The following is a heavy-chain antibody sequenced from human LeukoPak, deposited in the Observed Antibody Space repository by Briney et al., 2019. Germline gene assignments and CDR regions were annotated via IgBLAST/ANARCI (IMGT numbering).Heavy chain of an antibody. CDR3: ARLEGSSGYLFDY. Sequence: SETLSLTCTVSGGSISSYYWSWIRQPPGKGLEWIGYIYYSGSTNYNPSLKSRVTISVDTSKNQFSLKLSSVTAADTAVYYCARLEGSSGYLFDYWGQGTLVTVSS. V-gene: IGHV4-59*08. CDR2: IYYSGST. J-gene: IGHJ4*02. D-gene: IGHD3-22*01. CDR1: GGSISSYY.